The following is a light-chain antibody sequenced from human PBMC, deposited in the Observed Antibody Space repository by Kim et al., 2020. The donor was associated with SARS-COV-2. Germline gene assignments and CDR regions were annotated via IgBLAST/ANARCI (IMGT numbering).Light chain of an antibody. Sequence: GQMVTIPCSGSSSNIGNNYVSWYQHLPGTAPKLLIYDDNKRPSGIPDRFSGSKSGTSATLGITGLQTGDEADYYCHTWDSRLTVVIFGGGTQLTVL. CDR1: SSNIGNNY. V-gene: IGLV1-51*01. CDR2: DDN. CDR3: HTWDSRLTVVI. J-gene: IGLJ2*01.